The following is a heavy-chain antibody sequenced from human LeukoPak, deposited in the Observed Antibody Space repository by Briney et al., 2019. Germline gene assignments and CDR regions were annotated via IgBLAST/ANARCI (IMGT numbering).Heavy chain of an antibody. V-gene: IGHV3-53*01. Sequence: QPGGSLRLSCAASGFTVSNNYMSWVRQAPGKGLEWVSVIYSGGTTYYADSVKGRFTISRDNSKNTLYLQMSSLRAEDTAVYYCARSRYSYGSQFDYWGQGTLVTVSS. D-gene: IGHD5-18*01. CDR3: ARSRYSYGSQFDY. CDR1: GFTVSNNY. CDR2: IYSGGTT. J-gene: IGHJ4*02.